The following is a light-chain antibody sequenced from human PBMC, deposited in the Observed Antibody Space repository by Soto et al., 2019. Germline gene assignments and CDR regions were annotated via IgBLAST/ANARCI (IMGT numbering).Light chain of an antibody. J-gene: IGLJ3*02. V-gene: IGLV1-40*01. Sequence: QAVVTQPPSVSGAPGQRVIISCTGSSSNIGGGYDVHWYQQLPGTVPKLLIYAVSDRPSGVPDRFSGSKSGTSASLAITGRQADDEADYYCQSYDSSLSGWVFGGGTKLTVL. CDR3: QSYDSSLSGWV. CDR2: AVS. CDR1: SSNIGGGYD.